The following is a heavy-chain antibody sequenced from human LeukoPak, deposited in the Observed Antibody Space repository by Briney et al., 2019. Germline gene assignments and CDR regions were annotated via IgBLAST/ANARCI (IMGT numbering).Heavy chain of an antibody. J-gene: IGHJ4*02. CDR1: GVSISSYY. CDR3: ARDRYYYDSSGYYLLDY. Sequence: SETLSLTCTVSGVSISSYYWSWIRQPAGKGLEWIGRIYTSGGTNYNPSLKSRVTMSVDTSKNQFSLKLSSVTAADTAVYYCARDRYYYDSSGYYLLDYWGQGTLVTVSS. V-gene: IGHV4-4*07. CDR2: IYTSGGT. D-gene: IGHD3-22*01.